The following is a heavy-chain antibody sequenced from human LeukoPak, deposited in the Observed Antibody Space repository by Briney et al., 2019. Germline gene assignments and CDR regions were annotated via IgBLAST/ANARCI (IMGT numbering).Heavy chain of an antibody. CDR1: GFTFSGYW. CDR2: INIDGGNT. V-gene: IGHV3-74*01. D-gene: IGHD6-13*01. Sequence: GGSLRLSCAASGFTFSGYWMHWVRQAPGKGLVWVSRINIDGGNTNHADSVKGRFTISRDNSKNTLYLQMNSLRAEDTAVYYCARDLGSSSWSPIYWGQGTLVTVSS. J-gene: IGHJ4*02. CDR3: ARDLGSSSWSPIY.